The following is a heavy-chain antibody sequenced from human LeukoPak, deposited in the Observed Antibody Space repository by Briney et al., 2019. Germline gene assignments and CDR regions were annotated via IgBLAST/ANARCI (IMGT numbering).Heavy chain of an antibody. CDR1: GFTFSSFG. CDR3: ASPAVYSSSWYYFDY. V-gene: IGHV3-30*03. CDR2: ISYDVSSK. J-gene: IGHJ4*02. D-gene: IGHD6-13*01. Sequence: AGGSLRLSCAASGFTFSSFGMHWVRQAPGKGLEWVAVISYDVSSKYYADSVKGRFTISRDNSKNTLYLQMNSLRAEDTAVYYCASPAVYSSSWYYFDYWGQGTLVAVSS.